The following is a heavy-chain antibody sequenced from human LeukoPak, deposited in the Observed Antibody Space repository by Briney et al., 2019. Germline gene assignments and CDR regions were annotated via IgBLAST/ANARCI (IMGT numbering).Heavy chain of an antibody. D-gene: IGHD3/OR15-3a*01. V-gene: IGHV4-59*08. J-gene: IGHJ4*02. Sequence: SETLSLTCTVSGGSISSYYWNWIRQPPGKGLEWIGYIYYSGSTNYNPSLKSRVTISVDTSKNQFSLKLSSVTAADTAVYFCARRRGLDYDNWGQGTLVTVSS. CDR3: ARRRGLDYDN. CDR2: IYYSGST. CDR1: GGSISSYY.